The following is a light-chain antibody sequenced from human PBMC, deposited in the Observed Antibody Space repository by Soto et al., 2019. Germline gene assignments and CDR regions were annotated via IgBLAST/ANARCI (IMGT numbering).Light chain of an antibody. J-gene: IGLJ1*01. CDR1: SSNIGNNY. Sequence: QSVLKQPPSVSAAPGQKGTISCSGSSSNIGNNYVSWYQQLPGTAPKPLIYDNNKRPSGIPDRFSGSKSGTSATLGITGLQTGDEADYYCGTWDSSLSVFYVFGTGTKVTVL. V-gene: IGLV1-51*01. CDR2: DNN. CDR3: GTWDSSLSVFYV.